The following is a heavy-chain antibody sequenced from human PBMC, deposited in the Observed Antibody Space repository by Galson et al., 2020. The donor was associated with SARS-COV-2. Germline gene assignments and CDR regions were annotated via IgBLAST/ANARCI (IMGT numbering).Heavy chain of an antibody. CDR2: ISAYNGNT. CDR1: GYTFTSYG. CDR3: ARDRFSMAVAGHFDY. V-gene: IGHV1-18*04. D-gene: IGHD6-19*01. Sequence: ASVKVSCKASGYTFTSYGISWVRQAPGQGLEWMGWISAYNGNTNYAQKLQGRVTMTTDTSTSTAYMELRSLRSDDTAVYYCARDRFSMAVAGHFDYWGQGTLVAVSS. J-gene: IGHJ4*02.